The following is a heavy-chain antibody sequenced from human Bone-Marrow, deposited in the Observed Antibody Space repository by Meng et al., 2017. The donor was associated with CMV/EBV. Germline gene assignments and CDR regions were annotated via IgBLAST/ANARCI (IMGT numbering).Heavy chain of an antibody. D-gene: IGHD2-21*01. CDR1: GGSFSGYY. Sequence: SETLSLTCAVYGGSFSGYYWSWIRQPPGKGLEWIGEINHSGSTNYNPSLKSRVTISVDTSKNQFSLKLSSVTAADTAVYYCALGVVVVIANPIHYYYYGMDVWGQGTTVTVSS. CDR3: ALGVVVVIANPIHYYYYGMDV. CDR2: INHSGST. V-gene: IGHV4-34*01. J-gene: IGHJ6*02.